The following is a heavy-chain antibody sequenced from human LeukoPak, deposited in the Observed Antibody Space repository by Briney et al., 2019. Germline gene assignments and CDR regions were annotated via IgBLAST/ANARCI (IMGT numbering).Heavy chain of an antibody. CDR3: AKDRDDYVWGSYLGAFDI. CDR1: GGTFSSYA. CDR2: IIPIFGTA. V-gene: IGHV1-69*13. Sequence: SVKVSCKASGGTFSSYAISWVRQAPGQGLEWMGGIIPIFGTANYAQKFQGRVTITADESTSTAYMELSSLRSEDTAVYYCAKDRDDYVWGSYLGAFDIWGQGTMVTVSS. D-gene: IGHD3-16*01. J-gene: IGHJ3*02.